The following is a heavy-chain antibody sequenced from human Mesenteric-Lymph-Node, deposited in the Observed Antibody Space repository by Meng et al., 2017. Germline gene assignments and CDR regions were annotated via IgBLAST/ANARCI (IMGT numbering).Heavy chain of an antibody. J-gene: IGHJ3*02. CDR2: INHSGST. Sequence: SETLSLTCAVYGGSFSGYYWSWIRQPPGKGLEWIGEINHSGSTNYNPSLKSRVTISVDTSKNQFSLKLSSVTAADTAVYYCASPYCSGGSCSEDAFDIWGQGTMVTVSS. D-gene: IGHD2-15*01. CDR1: GGSFSGYY. V-gene: IGHV4-34*01. CDR3: ASPYCSGGSCSEDAFDI.